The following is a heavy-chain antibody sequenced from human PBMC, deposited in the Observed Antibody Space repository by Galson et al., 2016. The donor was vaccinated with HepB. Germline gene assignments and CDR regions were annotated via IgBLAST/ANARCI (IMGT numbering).Heavy chain of an antibody. CDR3: ARAPYYESGRLDV. CDR2: LYYTGTS. J-gene: IGHJ6*02. Sequence: ETLSLTCSVADDSVSSSFFSWIRQPPGKALEWIGYLYYTGTSDYNPSLKTRATISLDRAKNPLSLGLNSVTAADTAVYYCARAPYYESGRLDVWGQGTTVAVSS. V-gene: IGHV4-59*02. D-gene: IGHD3-3*01. CDR1: DDSVSSSF.